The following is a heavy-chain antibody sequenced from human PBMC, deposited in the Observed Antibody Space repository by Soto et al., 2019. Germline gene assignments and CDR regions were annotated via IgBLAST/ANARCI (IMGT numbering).Heavy chain of an antibody. CDR3: TTVPHVPV. J-gene: IGHJ6*02. CDR1: GLPFTGAW. CDR2: IKDRNAGGTA. D-gene: IGHD2-21*01. Sequence: EVQVVESGGGLVKPGGSVRLSCAVSGLPFTGAWMSWVRQAPGMGLEWVGRIKDRNAGGTADYAEAVKGRFIISRDDSQSMMYLQMNSLKTEDTALYYCTTVPHVPVGGQGTTVIVSS. V-gene: IGHV3-15*01.